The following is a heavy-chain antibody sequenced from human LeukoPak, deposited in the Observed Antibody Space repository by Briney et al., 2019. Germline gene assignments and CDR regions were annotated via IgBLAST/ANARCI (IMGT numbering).Heavy chain of an antibody. V-gene: IGHV1-2*02. CDR3: ARDREWRSSPTGEFDY. D-gene: IGHD6-13*01. CDR1: GCTFTGYY. CDR2: INPNSGGT. J-gene: IGHJ4*02. Sequence: GASVKVSCKASGCTFTGYYMHWVRQAPGQGLEWMGWINPNSGGTNYAQKFQGRVTMTRDTSISTAYMELSRLRSDDTAVYYCARDREWRSSPTGEFDYWGQGTLVTVSS.